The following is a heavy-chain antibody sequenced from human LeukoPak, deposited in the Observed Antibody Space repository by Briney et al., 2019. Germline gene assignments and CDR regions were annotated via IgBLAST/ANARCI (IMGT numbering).Heavy chain of an antibody. CDR3: ARDGLEDPGLHFDY. Sequence: PGTSLRLSCAASGFISSNYPIHWVRQAPGKGLEWVAVISYDGSNKYYADSVKGRFTISRDNSKDTLYLQMNSLTAEDTAVYYCARDGLEDPGLHFDYWGQGTLVTVSS. CDR1: GFISSNYP. CDR2: ISYDGSNK. V-gene: IGHV3-30-3*01. J-gene: IGHJ4*02. D-gene: IGHD3-9*01.